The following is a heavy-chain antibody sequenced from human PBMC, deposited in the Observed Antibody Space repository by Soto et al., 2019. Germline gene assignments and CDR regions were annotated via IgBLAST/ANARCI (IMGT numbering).Heavy chain of an antibody. V-gene: IGHV3-21*06. CDR2: ISSGSSHI. Sequence: EVQQVESGGGLVKAGESLRLSCATSGFSFSDYSMNWVRQAPGKGLEWVSSISSGSSHIYYADSVKGRFNISRDNAKNSLYLQMNSLRAEDTAMYYCARDRGYSDYWCQGTLVTVSS. CDR1: GFSFSDYS. CDR3: ARDRGYSDY. J-gene: IGHJ4*02. D-gene: IGHD5-12*01.